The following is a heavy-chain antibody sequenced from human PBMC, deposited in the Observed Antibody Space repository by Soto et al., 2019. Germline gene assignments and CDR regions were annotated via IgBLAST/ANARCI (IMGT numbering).Heavy chain of an antibody. Sequence: GGSLRLSCAASGFTLSSYSMNWVRQAPGKGLEWVSYISSSSSTIYYADSVKGRFTISRDNAKNSLYLQMNSLRDEDTAVYYCASVCGDCYPDAFDIWGQGTMVTVSS. CDR3: ASVCGDCYPDAFDI. CDR2: ISSSSSTI. V-gene: IGHV3-48*02. J-gene: IGHJ3*02. D-gene: IGHD2-21*02. CDR1: GFTLSSYS.